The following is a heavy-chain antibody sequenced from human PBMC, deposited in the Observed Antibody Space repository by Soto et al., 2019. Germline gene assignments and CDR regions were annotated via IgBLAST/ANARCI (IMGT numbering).Heavy chain of an antibody. CDR1: GGSVSSSNW. CDR3: ASVGSDYDNSGYYLP. Sequence: SATLSPTCFVSGGSVSSSNWRSWVRQCPGKGLEWIGEIYHSGSTTYNPSLKSRATISVDKSENQFSLRLKSVTAADTAVYYCASVGSDYDNSGYYLPWGPGTLVTVSS. V-gene: IGHV4-4*02. D-gene: IGHD3-22*01. CDR2: IYHSGST. J-gene: IGHJ5*02.